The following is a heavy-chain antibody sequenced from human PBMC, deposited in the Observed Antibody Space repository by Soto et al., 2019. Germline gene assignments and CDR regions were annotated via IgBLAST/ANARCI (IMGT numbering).Heavy chain of an antibody. CDR2: IIPIFGTA. J-gene: IGHJ4*02. D-gene: IGHD6-13*01. CDR3: ASPIAAAEERIFDY. CDR1: GGTFSSYA. Sequence: QVQLVQSGAEVKKPGSSVKVSCKASGGTFSSYAISWVRQAPGQGLEWMGGIIPIFGTANYEQKFQGRVTITADESTSTAYMELSRLRSEDTAVYYCASPIAAAEERIFDYWGQGTLVTVSS. V-gene: IGHV1-69*12.